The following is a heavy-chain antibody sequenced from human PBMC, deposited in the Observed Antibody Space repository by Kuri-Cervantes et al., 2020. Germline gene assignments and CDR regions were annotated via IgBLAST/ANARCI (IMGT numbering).Heavy chain of an antibody. V-gene: IGHV4-38-2*02. CDR1: GYSISSGYY. CDR2: IYHSGST. CDR3: VRVRSVAVAVFDY. D-gene: IGHD6-19*01. Sequence: SETLSLTCTVSGYSISSGYYWGWIRQPPGKGLEWIGSIYHSGSTYYNPSLKSRVTISVDTSKNQFSLKLSSVTAAGTAVYYCVRVRSVAVAVFDYWGRGTLVTVSS. J-gene: IGHJ4*02.